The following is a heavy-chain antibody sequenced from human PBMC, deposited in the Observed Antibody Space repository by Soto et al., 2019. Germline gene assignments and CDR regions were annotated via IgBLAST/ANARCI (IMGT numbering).Heavy chain of an antibody. CDR1: GDSITDGDYY. D-gene: IGHD5-18*01. Sequence: QVSLQESGPGLVKPSQTLSLSCTVAGDSITDGDYYWSWIRQPPGKDLEWIAYIYYNGINHYNPPLKRRVTLSLDPSKNIFSPTMTSVTDADKDVYSCARGIQEGLDPWGQGTLVPVPS. J-gene: IGHJ5*02. CDR2: IYYNGIN. V-gene: IGHV4-30-4*01. CDR3: ARGIQEGLDP.